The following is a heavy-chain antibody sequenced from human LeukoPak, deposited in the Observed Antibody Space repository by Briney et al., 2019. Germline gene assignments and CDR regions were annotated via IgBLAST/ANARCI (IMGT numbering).Heavy chain of an antibody. D-gene: IGHD3-22*01. CDR2: IGASGADT. V-gene: IGHV3-23*01. CDR3: ARRPRDTSGYYLGALHD. J-gene: IGHJ3*01. CDR1: GFTFTNYA. Sequence: SGGSLRLSCAASGFTFTNYAMTWVRQAPGKGLEWVSVIGASGADTYYSDSVKGRFTVSRDNSQNTLFLHMSSLRAEDTAVYFCARRPRDTSGYYLGALHDWGQGTTVTVSS.